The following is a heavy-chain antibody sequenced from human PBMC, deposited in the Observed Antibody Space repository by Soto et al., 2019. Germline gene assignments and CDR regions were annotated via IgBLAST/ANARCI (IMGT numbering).Heavy chain of an antibody. CDR3: VQGRYPTMATPLDH. J-gene: IGHJ4*02. CDR1: GFTFDNCG. V-gene: IGHV3-9*01. CDR2: ISWDSSTI. Sequence: EVQLVESGGGLVQPGRSLRLSCAASGFTFDNCGMHWVRQAPGKGLEWVAGISWDSSTIGYADSVKGRFIISRDDAKNSLYLQMDSLRGEDTALYYCVQGRYPTMATPLDHWVQGTQVIVSS. D-gene: IGHD2-15*01.